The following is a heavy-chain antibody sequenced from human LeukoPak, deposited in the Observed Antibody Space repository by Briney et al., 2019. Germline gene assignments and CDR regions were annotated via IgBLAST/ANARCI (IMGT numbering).Heavy chain of an antibody. CDR1: GGTSSSLY. Sequence: SETLSRTGTGSGGTSSSLYWGWILQGPGKGLKGRGYVYTSGSTNYKPSLGSRVTIWVETFKNPFSVKLRSDAAADTAVYYSARLNRPAYYPDVWGNGTTVTASS. J-gene: IGHJ6*03. V-gene: IGHV4-4*09. CDR2: VYTSGST. D-gene: IGHD1-14*01. CDR3: ARLNRPAYYPDV.